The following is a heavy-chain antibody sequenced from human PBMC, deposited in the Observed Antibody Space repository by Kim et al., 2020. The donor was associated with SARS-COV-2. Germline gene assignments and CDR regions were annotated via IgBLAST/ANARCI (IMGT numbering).Heavy chain of an antibody. CDR3: ATRDQLCGSYTRSSDVDFGCWFDP. Sequence: ASVKVSCKVSGYTLTELSMHWVRQAPGKGLEWMGGFDPEDGETIYAQKFQGRVTMTEDTSTDTAYMELSSLRSEDTAVYYCATRDQLCGSYTRSSDVDFGCWFDPWGQGTLVTVSS. CDR1: GYTLTELS. D-gene: IGHD2-2*01. J-gene: IGHJ5*02. CDR2: FDPEDGET. V-gene: IGHV1-24*01.